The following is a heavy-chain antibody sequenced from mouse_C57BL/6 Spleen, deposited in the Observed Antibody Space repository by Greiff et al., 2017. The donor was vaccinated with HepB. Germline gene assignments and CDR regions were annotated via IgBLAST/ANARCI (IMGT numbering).Heavy chain of an antibody. D-gene: IGHD4-1*02. V-gene: IGHV5-17*01. Sequence: EVQRVESGGGLLKPGGSLKLSCAASGFTFSDYGMHWVRQAPEKGLEWVAYISSGSSTIYYADTVKGRFTISRDNAKNTLFLQMTRLRSEDTAMYYCARKAPTGTGYFDVWGTGTTVTVSS. CDR1: GFTFSDYG. J-gene: IGHJ1*03. CDR3: ARKAPTGTGYFDV. CDR2: ISSGSSTI.